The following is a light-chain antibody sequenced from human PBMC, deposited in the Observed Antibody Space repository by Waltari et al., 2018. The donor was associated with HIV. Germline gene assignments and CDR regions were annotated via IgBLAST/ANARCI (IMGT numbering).Light chain of an antibody. CDR1: SSNIGRNT. CDR2: GDH. CDR3: GVWDDSLSGQAV. J-gene: IGLJ2*01. V-gene: IGLV1-44*01. Sequence: QSVLTQPDSVSGTPGQRVTISCSGSSSNIGRNTVSWYQQLPGAAPKLFIFGDHLRPSGVPARFSGSKAGTSASLAITGLQCEDEAVYFCGVWDDSLSGQAVFGGGTILTVL.